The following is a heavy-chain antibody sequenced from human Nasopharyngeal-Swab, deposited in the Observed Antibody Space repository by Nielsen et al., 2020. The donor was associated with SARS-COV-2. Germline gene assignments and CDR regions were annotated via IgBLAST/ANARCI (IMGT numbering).Heavy chain of an antibody. J-gene: IGHJ4*02. CDR3: ARGKSNSRVVRGYFDY. Sequence: RQAPGEGLEWIGYIYYSGSTNYNPSLKSRVTISVDTSKNQFSLKLSSVTAADTAVYYCARGKSNSRVVRGYFDYWGQGTLVTVSS. CDR2: IYYSGST. D-gene: IGHD3-10*01. V-gene: IGHV4-59*01.